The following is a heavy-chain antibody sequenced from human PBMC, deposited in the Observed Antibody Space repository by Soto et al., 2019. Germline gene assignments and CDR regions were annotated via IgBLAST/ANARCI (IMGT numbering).Heavy chain of an antibody. CDR3: ARSFPIRAPVPTDTDFDY. V-gene: IGHV1-2*04. Sequence: QVQLLQSGAEVKKPGASVKVSCKASGYTFTGYYMHWVRQAPGQGLEWMGWINPNSGRTNYAQKFQGLVTMTRYTSLSTAYMALSRLRSDDTAVYYCARSFPIRAPVPTDTDFDYWGQGPLVTVSS. CDR1: GYTFTGYY. D-gene: IGHD3-10*01. CDR2: INPNSGRT. J-gene: IGHJ4*02.